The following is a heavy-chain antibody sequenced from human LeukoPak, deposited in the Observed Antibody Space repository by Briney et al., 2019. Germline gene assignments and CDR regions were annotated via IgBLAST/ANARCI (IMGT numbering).Heavy chain of an antibody. CDR3: ASETLGGSGSYSDYYYMDV. CDR1: GGSFSGYY. V-gene: IGHV4-34*01. J-gene: IGHJ6*03. Sequence: PETLSLTCAVYGGSFSGYYWSWIRQPPGKGLEWIGEINHSGSTNYNPSLKSRVTISVDTSKNQFSLKLSSVTAADTAVYYCASETLGGSGSYSDYYYMDVWGKGTTVTTSS. D-gene: IGHD3-10*01. CDR2: INHSGST.